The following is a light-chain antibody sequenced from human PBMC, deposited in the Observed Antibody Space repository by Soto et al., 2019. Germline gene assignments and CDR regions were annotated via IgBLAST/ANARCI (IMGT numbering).Light chain of an antibody. CDR2: GAS. CDR1: QSVSSSSY. Sequence: EIVLTQSPGTMSLSPGERATLSCRASQSVSSSSYLAWYQQKPGQAPRLLIYGASSRATGIPDRFSGSVSGTDFPLTISRLEPEDFAVYYCRQYGSSPSYTFGQGTKLEIK. J-gene: IGKJ2*01. CDR3: RQYGSSPSYT. V-gene: IGKV3-20*01.